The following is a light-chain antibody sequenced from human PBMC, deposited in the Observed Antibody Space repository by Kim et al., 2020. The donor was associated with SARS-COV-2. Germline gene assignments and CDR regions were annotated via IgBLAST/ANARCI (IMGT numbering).Light chain of an antibody. CDR1: SSNIGTNY. J-gene: IGLJ2*01. CDR3: AAWDDSLSGVV. CDR2: RND. Sequence: GQRATISCSGGSSNIGTNYLYWYQQLPGTAPNLLIYRNDQRPSGVPDRFSGSKSGTSASLAISGLRSEDEADYYCAAWDDSLSGVVFGGGTQLTVL. V-gene: IGLV1-47*01.